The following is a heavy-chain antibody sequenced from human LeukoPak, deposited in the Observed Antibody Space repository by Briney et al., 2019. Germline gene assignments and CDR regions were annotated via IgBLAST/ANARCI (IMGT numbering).Heavy chain of an antibody. D-gene: IGHD4-23*01. CDR2: INHSGST. CDR3: ARGRRTTVVTPYYYYYGMDV. CDR1: GGSFSGYY. Sequence: PSETLSLTCAVYGGSFSGYYWSWIRQPPGKGLEWIGEINHSGSTNYNPSLKSRVTISVDTSKNQFSLKLSSVTAADTAVYYCARGRRTTVVTPYYYYYGMDVWGQGTTVTVSS. J-gene: IGHJ6*02. V-gene: IGHV4-34*01.